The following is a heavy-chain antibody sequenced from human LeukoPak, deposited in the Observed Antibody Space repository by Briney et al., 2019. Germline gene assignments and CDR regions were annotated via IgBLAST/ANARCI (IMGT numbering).Heavy chain of an antibody. V-gene: IGHV3-21*01. D-gene: IGHD6-19*01. J-gene: IGHJ4*02. CDR3: ARDGSGSGWYGY. Sequence: GGSLRLSCAASGFTFSSYSMNWVRQAPGKGLEWVSSISSSSSYIYYADSVKGRFTISRDNAKNSLYLQMNSLRAGDTAVYYCARDGSGSGWYGYWGQGTLVTVSS. CDR2: ISSSSSYI. CDR1: GFTFSSYS.